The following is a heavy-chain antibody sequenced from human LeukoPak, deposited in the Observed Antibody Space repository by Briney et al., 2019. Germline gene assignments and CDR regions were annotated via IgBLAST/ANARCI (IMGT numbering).Heavy chain of an antibody. D-gene: IGHD2-2*01. CDR3: TSNGGGSSTSCHY. J-gene: IGHJ4*02. V-gene: IGHV3-21*01. CDR1: GFTFSSYS. Sequence: PGGSLRLSCAASGFTFSSYSMNWVRQAPGKGLEWVSSISGSISYIYYADSVKGRFTISRDNAKNSLYLQMNSLRAEGTAVYYCTSNGGGSSTSCHYWGQGTLVTVSS. CDR2: ISGSISYI.